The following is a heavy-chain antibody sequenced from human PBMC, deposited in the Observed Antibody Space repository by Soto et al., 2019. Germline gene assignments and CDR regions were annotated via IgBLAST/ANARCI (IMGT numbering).Heavy chain of an antibody. CDR1: GGSISSYY. V-gene: IGHV4-59*01. J-gene: IGHJ4*02. CDR3: ARLVGATRLHDY. Sequence: SETLSLTCTVSGGSISSYYWSWIRQPPGKGLEWIGYIYYSGSTNYNPSLKSRVTISVDTSKNQFSLKLSSVTAADTAVYYCARLVGATRLHDYWGQGTLVTVSS. D-gene: IGHD1-26*01. CDR2: IYYSGST.